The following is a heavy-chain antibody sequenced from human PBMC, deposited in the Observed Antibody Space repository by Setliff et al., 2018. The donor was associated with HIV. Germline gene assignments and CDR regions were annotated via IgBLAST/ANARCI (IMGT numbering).Heavy chain of an antibody. CDR1: GLIFSSYE. Sequence: GGSLRLSCAASGLIFSSYEMNWVRQAPGKGLEWVGRIRSKANNYATEYGASVKGRFIISRDDSKNMAYLQMNSLRTEDTAIYYCTRHRGSFDYWGLGTLVTVSS. J-gene: IGHJ4*02. CDR2: IRSKANNYAT. D-gene: IGHD1-26*01. CDR3: TRHRGSFDY. V-gene: IGHV3-73*01.